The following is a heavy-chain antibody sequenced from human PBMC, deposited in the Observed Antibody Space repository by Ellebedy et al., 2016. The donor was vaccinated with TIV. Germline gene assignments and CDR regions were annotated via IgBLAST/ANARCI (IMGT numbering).Heavy chain of an antibody. J-gene: IGHJ4*02. D-gene: IGHD3-3*01. V-gene: IGHV4-4*07. CDR3: ARALDFWSGSEYSFDS. Sequence: GSLRLXCTVSGDSIGNFFWSWIRQPAGKGLEWIGRIYTSGSSNYNHSLRGRVTLSVDTSKKQFYLKLSSVTAADTAVYYCARALDFWSGSEYSFDSWGQGTLVTVSS. CDR1: GDSIGNFF. CDR2: IYTSGSS.